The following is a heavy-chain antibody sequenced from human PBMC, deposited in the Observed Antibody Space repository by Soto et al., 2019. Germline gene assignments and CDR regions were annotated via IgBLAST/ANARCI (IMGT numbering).Heavy chain of an antibody. J-gene: IGHJ6*02. CDR3: AREKLELRPIAAAGTGPLYYYYGMDV. D-gene: IGHD6-13*01. V-gene: IGHV4-31*03. Sequence: SETLSLTCTVSGGSISSGGYYWSWIRQHTGKGLEWIGYIYYSGSTYYNPSLKSRVTISVDTSKNQFSLKLSSVTAADTAVYYCAREKLELRPIAAAGTGPLYYYYGMDVWGQGTTVTVSS. CDR2: IYYSGST. CDR1: GGSISSGGYY.